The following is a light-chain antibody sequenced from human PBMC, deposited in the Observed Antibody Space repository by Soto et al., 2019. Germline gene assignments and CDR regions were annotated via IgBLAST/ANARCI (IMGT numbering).Light chain of an antibody. V-gene: IGLV2-14*01. CDR2: EVT. J-gene: IGLJ1*01. CDR3: SSKRDSSTLFV. Sequence: QSVLAQPRSVSGSPGQLLTISCTGTSSDVGAYNYVSWYQHHPDKVPKLLIYEVTNRPSGVSDRFSGSKSGNTASLTISGLQAEDEADYYCSSKRDSSTLFVFGTGTKVTVL. CDR1: SSDVGAYNY.